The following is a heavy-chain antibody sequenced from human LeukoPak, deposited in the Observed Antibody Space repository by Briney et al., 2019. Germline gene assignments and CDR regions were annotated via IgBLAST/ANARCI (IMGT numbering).Heavy chain of an antibody. D-gene: IGHD4-17*01. J-gene: IGHJ6*03. V-gene: IGHV1-2*02. CDR2: INPNSGGT. Sequence: ASVKVSCRASGYTFTGYYMHWVRQAPGQGPEWMGWINPNSGGTNYAQKFQGRVTMTRDTSISTAYMELSRLRSDDTAVYYCARGLTTVTPDEDYMDVWGKGTTVTVSS. CDR3: ARGLTTVTPDEDYMDV. CDR1: GYTFTGYY.